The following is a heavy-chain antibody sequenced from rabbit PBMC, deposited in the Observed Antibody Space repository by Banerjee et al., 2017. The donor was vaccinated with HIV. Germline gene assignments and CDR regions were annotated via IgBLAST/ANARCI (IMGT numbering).Heavy chain of an antibody. CDR2: IYTDSDGT. J-gene: IGHJ3*01. Sequence: QEQLVESGGGLVQPEGSLTLTCTASGFSFSASYWICWVRQAPGKGLELIACIYTDSDGTWYASWVNGRFTITRSTSLNTVTLQMTSLTAADTATYFCARSRYGSNAGWDLWGQGTLVTVS. D-gene: IGHD5-1*01. V-gene: IGHV1S43*01. CDR3: ARSRYGSNAGWDL. CDR1: GFSFSASYW.